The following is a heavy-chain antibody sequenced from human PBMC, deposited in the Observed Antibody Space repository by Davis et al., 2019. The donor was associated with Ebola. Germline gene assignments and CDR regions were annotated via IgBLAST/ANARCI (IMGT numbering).Heavy chain of an antibody. V-gene: IGHV1-18*01. CDR3: ARDNVRGGLDY. CDR1: GYTFTSYG. Sequence: AASVKVSCKASGYTFTSYGISWVRQAPGQGLEWMGWISAYNGNTNYAQKLQGRVTMTTDTSTSTAYMELSRLRSDDTAVYYCARDNVRGGLDYWGQGTLVTVSS. CDR2: ISAYNGNT. D-gene: IGHD2-8*01. J-gene: IGHJ4*02.